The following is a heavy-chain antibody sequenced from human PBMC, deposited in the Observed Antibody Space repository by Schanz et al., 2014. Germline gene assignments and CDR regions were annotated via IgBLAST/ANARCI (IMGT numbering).Heavy chain of an antibody. CDR1: RFTFGDYW. D-gene: IGHD2-15*01. J-gene: IGHJ4*02. CDR3: ARDKGGLIPFDY. Sequence: EVQLVESGGGLVQPGGSLRLSCAASRFTFGDYWMSWVRQAPGKGLEWVANMNQDGSVKNYVDSVKGRFTISRDNAKNSLYLQMNSLRAEDTAVYYCARDKGGLIPFDYWGQGTLVAVSS. CDR2: MNQDGSVK. V-gene: IGHV3-7*01.